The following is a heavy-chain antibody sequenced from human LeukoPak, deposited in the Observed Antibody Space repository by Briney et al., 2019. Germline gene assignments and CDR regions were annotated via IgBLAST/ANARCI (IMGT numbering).Heavy chain of an antibody. D-gene: IGHD4-11*01. CDR3: AREITTTVTTYGWFDP. CDR2: INPNSGGT. CDR1: GYTFTGYY. V-gene: IGHV1-2*02. J-gene: IGHJ5*02. Sequence: ASVKVSCKASGYTFTGYYMHWVRQAPGQGLEWMGWINPNSGGTNYAQKFQSRVTMTRDTSISTAYMELSRLRSDDTAVYYCAREITTTVTTYGWFDPWGQGTLVTVSS.